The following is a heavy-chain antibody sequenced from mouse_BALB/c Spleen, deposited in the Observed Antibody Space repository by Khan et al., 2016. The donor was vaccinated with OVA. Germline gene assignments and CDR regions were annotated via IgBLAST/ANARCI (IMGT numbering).Heavy chain of an antibody. Sequence: QVQLQQSGPELMRPGTSVKMSCKASGYTFSSYWMNWVKQRPGQGLEWIGMIDPSKSETNLNQKFKDKATLSEDRSSNTAYMQLSSLTSEDSAVYYCARAGDAAVAYWGQGTLVTVPA. CDR3: ARAGDAAVAY. J-gene: IGHJ3*01. D-gene: IGHD3-3*01. CDR2: IDPSKSET. CDR1: GYTFSSYW. V-gene: IGHV1-59*01.